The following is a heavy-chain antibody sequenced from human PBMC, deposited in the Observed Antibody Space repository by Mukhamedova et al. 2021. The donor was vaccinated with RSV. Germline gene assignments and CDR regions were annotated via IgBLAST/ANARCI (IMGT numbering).Heavy chain of an antibody. V-gene: IGHV3-30-3*02. D-gene: IGHD6-19*01. Sequence: SSGINAEYMGGRFTISRDNSMNTLYLQMDSLRPEDTAVYYCANRGSSGWDVGDYWGQGTLVTVSS. CDR2: SSG. J-gene: IGHJ4*02. CDR3: ANRGSSGWDVGDY.